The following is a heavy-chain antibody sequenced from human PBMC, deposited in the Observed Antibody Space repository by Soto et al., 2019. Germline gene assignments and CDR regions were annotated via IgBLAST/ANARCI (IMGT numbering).Heavy chain of an antibody. J-gene: IGHJ6*02. V-gene: IGHV3-23*01. CDR1: GFTFGSFA. CDR2: IIGNGGVT. CDR3: AKESNILGDLAYYYYGMDV. Sequence: GGSLRLSCVASGFTFGSFAMSWVRQAPGKGLEWVSSIIGNGGVTYYADSVKGRFTISRDNSKNTLYLQMNSLRAEDTAVYFCAKESNILGDLAYYYYGMDVWGQGTPVTVSS. D-gene: IGHD3-10*01.